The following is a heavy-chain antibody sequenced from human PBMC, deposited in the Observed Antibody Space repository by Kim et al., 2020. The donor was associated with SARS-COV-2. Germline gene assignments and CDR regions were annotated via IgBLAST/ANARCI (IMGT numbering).Heavy chain of an antibody. J-gene: IGHJ6*02. CDR3: ARQGPGDCSGGSCYSPYYYYGIDV. Sequence: GESLKISCKGSGYSFTSYWIGWVRQMPGKGLEWMGIIYPGDSDTRYSPSFQGQVTISPDKSISTAYLQWSSLKASDTAMYYCARQGPGDCSGGSCYSPYYYYGIDVWGQGTTVTVSS. D-gene: IGHD2-15*01. CDR2: IYPGDSDT. CDR1: GYSFTSYW. V-gene: IGHV5-51*01.